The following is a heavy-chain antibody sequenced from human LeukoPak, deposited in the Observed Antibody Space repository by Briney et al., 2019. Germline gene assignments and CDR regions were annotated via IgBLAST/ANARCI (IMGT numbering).Heavy chain of an antibody. D-gene: IGHD3-10*01. CDR1: GYTFTSYY. J-gene: IGHJ3*02. V-gene: IGHV1-46*01. CDR2: INPSGGST. CDR3: ARVHYGSAYAFDI. Sequence: GASVKVSCKASGYTFTSYYMHWVRQAPGQGLEWMGIINPSGGSTSYAQKFRGRVTMTRDMSTSTVYMELSSLRSEDTAVYYCARVHYGSAYAFDIWGQGTMVTVSS.